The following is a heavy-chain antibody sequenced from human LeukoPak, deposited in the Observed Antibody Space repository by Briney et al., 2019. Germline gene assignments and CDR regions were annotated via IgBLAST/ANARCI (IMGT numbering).Heavy chain of an antibody. CDR2: ISYDGSNK. D-gene: IGHD3-22*01. CDR3: TIYYDSIGYYR. Sequence: PGGSLRLSCEAPGLTFITYRMHWARQAPGKGLEWVAVISYDGSNKYYADSVKGRFTISRDNSKNTLYLQMNSLRAEDTAVYYCTIYYDSIGYYRWGQGTLVTVSS. J-gene: IGHJ4*02. V-gene: IGHV3-30*19. CDR1: GLTFITYR.